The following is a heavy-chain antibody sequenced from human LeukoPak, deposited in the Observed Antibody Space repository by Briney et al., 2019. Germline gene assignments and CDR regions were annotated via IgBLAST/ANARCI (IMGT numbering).Heavy chain of an antibody. V-gene: IGHV3-23*01. CDR1: GFTFSSYA. J-gene: IGHJ5*02. D-gene: IGHD2-21*02. Sequence: GGSLRLSCVASGFTFSSYAMSWVRQAPGKGLEWVSAISASGGSTYFPDSVKGRFTISRDNSKNTLYLQMNSLRAEDTAVYYCARDYCGGDCYNWFDPWGQGTLVTVSS. CDR3: ARDYCGGDCYNWFDP. CDR2: ISASGGST.